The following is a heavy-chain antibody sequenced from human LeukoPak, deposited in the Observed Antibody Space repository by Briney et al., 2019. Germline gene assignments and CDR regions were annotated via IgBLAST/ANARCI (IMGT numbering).Heavy chain of an antibody. V-gene: IGHV3-30*18. J-gene: IGHJ4*02. Sequence: GGSLRLSCAASGVTFSSYGMHWVRQAPGKALEWVSLISSDGNDKLYGDSVKGRFTISRDNAKNSLYLQMNRLGAEDTAVYYCAKDAEQDWGQGTLVTVSS. D-gene: IGHD6-13*01. CDR3: AKDAEQD. CDR1: GVTFSSYG. CDR2: ISSDGNDK.